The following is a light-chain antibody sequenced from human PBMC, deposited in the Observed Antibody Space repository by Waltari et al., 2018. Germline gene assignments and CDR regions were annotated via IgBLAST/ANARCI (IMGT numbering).Light chain of an antibody. CDR2: YKSDAEK. CDR3: MFWPSKVWV. V-gene: IGLV5-37*01. J-gene: IGLJ3*02. CDR1: SAINVGDFN. Sequence: QPVLTQPPSSSASPGESARLTCTLPSAINVGDFNIYWYQQRPGSPPRFLLYYKSDAEKAQGSGVPSRFSGSKDASANAGILLISGLQSEDEADYYCMFWPSKVWVFGGGTKLTVL.